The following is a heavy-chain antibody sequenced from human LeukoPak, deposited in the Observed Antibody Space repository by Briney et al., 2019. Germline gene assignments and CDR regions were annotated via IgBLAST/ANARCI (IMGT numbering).Heavy chain of an antibody. CDR3: AKHGSGSYYSDWFDP. V-gene: IGHV3-23*01. CDR1: GFTFSSYA. D-gene: IGHD3-10*01. CDR2: ISGSGGST. J-gene: IGHJ5*02. Sequence: GGSLRLSCAASGFTFSSYAMSWVRQAPGKGLEWVSAISGSGGSTYYADSVKGRFTISRDNSKNTLYLRMNSLRAEDTAVYYCAKHGSGSYYSDWFDPWGQGTLVTVSS.